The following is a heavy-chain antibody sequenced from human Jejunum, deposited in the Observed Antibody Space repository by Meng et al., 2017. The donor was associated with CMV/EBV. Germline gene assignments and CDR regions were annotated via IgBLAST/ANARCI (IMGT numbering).Heavy chain of an antibody. Sequence: GFTFSSHWMAWGRQAPGKGLEWVANIRHDVDEKYYVGSVKGRFTVSRDNGKNSLYLQMNSLRAEDTAVYYCARIYDYGGAHYGMDVWGQGTTVTVSS. CDR1: GFTFSSHW. CDR3: ARIYDYGGAHYGMDV. V-gene: IGHV3-7*01. J-gene: IGHJ6*02. CDR2: IRHDVDEK. D-gene: IGHD4/OR15-4a*01.